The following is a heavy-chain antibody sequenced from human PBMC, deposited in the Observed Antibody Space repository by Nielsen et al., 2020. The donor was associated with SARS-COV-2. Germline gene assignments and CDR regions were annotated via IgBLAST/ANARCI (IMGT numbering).Heavy chain of an antibody. D-gene: IGHD3-3*01. CDR3: ATDSPFGVVIYALAH. V-gene: IGHV1-24*01. CDR1: GYTFTSYD. CDR2: FDPQDGET. J-gene: IGHJ4*02. Sequence: ASVKVSCKASGYTFTSYDINWVRQAPGKGLEWMGEFDPQDGETTYAQKFQGRITMTEDPSIDTAYLDLSSLSSDDTAVYYCATDSPFGVVIYALAHWGQGTLVTVSS.